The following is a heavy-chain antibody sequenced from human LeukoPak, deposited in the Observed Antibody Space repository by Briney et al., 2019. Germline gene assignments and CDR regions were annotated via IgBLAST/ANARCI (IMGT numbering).Heavy chain of an antibody. V-gene: IGHV3-7*01. Sequence: GGSLRLSCAASGFTFSSYWMSWVRQAPGKGLEWVANIKQDGSEKYYVDSVKGRFTISRDNAKNSLYLQMNSLRAEDTAVYYCARYTTAGYSSGWYGPSFDYWGQGTLVTVSS. D-gene: IGHD6-19*01. CDR3: ARYTTAGYSSGWYGPSFDY. CDR2: IKQDGSEK. J-gene: IGHJ4*02. CDR1: GFTFSSYW.